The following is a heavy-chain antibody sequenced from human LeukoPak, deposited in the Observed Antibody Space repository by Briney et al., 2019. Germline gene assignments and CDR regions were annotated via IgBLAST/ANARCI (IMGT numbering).Heavy chain of an antibody. J-gene: IGHJ5*02. CDR1: GFTFSSYA. Sequence: GGSLRLSCAASGFTFSSYAMSWVRQAPGKGLEWVSAISGSGGSTYYADSVKGRFTISRDNSENTLYLQMNSLRAEDTAVYYCAKDRYIAVAGKGVEKYNWFDPWGQGTLVTVSS. D-gene: IGHD6-19*01. CDR2: ISGSGGST. CDR3: AKDRYIAVAGKGVEKYNWFDP. V-gene: IGHV3-23*01.